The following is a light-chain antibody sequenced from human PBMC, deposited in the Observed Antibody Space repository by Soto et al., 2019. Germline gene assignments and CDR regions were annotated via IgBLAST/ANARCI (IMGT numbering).Light chain of an antibody. J-gene: IGKJ1*01. CDR1: QSVNIW. V-gene: IGKV1-5*03. CDR3: QQYNNFWT. Sequence: DIQMTQFPSALSASVGDRVTITCRASQSVNIWLAWYQQKPGKAPKLLISEASTVETGVPARFSGSGSGTQFTLTIRSLQPEDLATYYCQQYNNFWTFGQGTKVQIK. CDR2: EAS.